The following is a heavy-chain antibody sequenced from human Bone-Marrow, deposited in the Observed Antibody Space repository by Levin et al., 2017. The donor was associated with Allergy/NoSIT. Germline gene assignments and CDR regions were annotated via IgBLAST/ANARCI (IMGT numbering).Heavy chain of an antibody. CDR3: AREARLPTEYYYYYGMDV. V-gene: IGHV1-2*02. CDR2: INPNSGGT. Sequence: ASVKVSCKASGYTFTGYYMHWVRQAPGQGLEWMGWINPNSGGTNYAQKFQGRVTMTRDTSISTAYMELSRLRSDDTAVYYCAREARLPTEYYYYYGMDVWGQGTTVTVSS. D-gene: IGHD4-11*01. CDR1: GYTFTGYY. J-gene: IGHJ6*02.